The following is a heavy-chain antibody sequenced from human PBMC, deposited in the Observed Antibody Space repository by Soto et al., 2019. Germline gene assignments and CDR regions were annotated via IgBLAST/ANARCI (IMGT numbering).Heavy chain of an antibody. Sequence: QVQLQQWGAGLLKPSETLSLTCAVYGGSFSGYYWSWIRQPPGRGLEWIGEINHSGSTYYNTSLTSRVTISVDTSTNHFSLKLTSVTAADAAVYYCARGGIAARLQHWGQGTLVTVSS. D-gene: IGHD6-6*01. J-gene: IGHJ1*01. CDR3: ARGGIAARLQH. CDR1: GGSFSGYY. CDR2: INHSGST. V-gene: IGHV4-34*01.